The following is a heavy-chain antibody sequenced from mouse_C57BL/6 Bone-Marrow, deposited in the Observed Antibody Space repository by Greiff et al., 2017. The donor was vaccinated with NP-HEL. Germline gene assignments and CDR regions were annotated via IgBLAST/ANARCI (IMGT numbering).Heavy chain of an antibody. CDR2: ISDGGSYT. CDR1: GFTFSSYA. V-gene: IGHV5-4*03. Sequence: EVMLVESGGGLVKPGGSLKLSCAASGFTFSSYAMSWVRQTPEKRLEWVATISDGGSYTYYPDNVKGRFTISRDNAKNNLYLQMSHLKSEDTAMYYCARGDYGSSYGFAYWGQGTLVTVSA. D-gene: IGHD1-1*01. J-gene: IGHJ3*01. CDR3: ARGDYGSSYGFAY.